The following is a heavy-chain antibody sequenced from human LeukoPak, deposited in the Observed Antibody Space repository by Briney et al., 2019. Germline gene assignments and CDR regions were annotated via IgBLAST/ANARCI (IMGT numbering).Heavy chain of an antibody. CDR1: GFTFSSYE. Sequence: GGSLRLSCAASGFTFSSYEMNWVRQAPGKGLEWVSYISNSGSTIYYTDSVKGRFTISRDNAKNSLYLQMNSLRAEDTAVYYCAELGITMIGGVWGKGTTVTISS. CDR2: ISNSGSTI. V-gene: IGHV3-48*03. CDR3: AELGITMIGGV. J-gene: IGHJ6*04. D-gene: IGHD3-10*02.